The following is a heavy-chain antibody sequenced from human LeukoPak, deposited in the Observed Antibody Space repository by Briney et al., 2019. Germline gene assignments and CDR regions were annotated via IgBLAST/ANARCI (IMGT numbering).Heavy chain of an antibody. J-gene: IGHJ4*02. V-gene: IGHV4-34*01. CDR2: INHSGST. CDR3: VRRPEAIVLIPLDY. Sequence: SETLSLTCAVYGESFSGYYWNWIRQPPGKGLEWIGEINHSGSTNYNPSLKSRVTISVDTPKNQFSLKLSSVTAADTAVYYCVRRPEAIVLIPLDYWGQGTVVTVSS. D-gene: IGHD2-8*01. CDR1: GESFSGYY.